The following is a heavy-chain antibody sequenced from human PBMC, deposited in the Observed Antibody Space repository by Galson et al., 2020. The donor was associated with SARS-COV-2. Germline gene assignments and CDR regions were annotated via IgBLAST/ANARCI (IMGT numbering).Heavy chain of an antibody. J-gene: IGHJ3*02. Sequence: GGSLRLSCAASGFTFSSYGMHWVRQAPGKGLEWVAVIWYDGSNKYYADSVKGRFTISRDNSKNTLYLQMNSLRAEDTAVYYCARDKYVDTAILDAFDIWGQGTMVTVSS. CDR2: IWYDGSNK. D-gene: IGHD5-18*01. CDR1: GFTFSSYG. CDR3: ARDKYVDTAILDAFDI. V-gene: IGHV3-33*01.